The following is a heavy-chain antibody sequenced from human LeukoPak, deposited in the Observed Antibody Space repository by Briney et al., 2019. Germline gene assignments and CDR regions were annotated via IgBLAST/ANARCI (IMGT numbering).Heavy chain of an antibody. CDR1: GGSFSSYD. V-gene: IGHV4-34*01. D-gene: IGHD4-23*01. Sequence: SETLSLTCAVSGGSFSSYDWSWIRQPPGKGLEWIGEINHSGSTNYNPSLKSRVTISVDTSKNQFSLKLSSVTAADTAVYYCARVQRLRWERIYCQHWGQGTLVTVSS. CDR2: INHSGST. CDR3: ARVQRLRWERIYCQH. J-gene: IGHJ1*01.